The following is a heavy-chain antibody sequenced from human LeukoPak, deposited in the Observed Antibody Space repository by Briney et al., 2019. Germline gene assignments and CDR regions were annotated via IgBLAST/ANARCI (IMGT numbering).Heavy chain of an antibody. D-gene: IGHD1-26*01. Sequence: SETLSLTCTVSGGSISSYYWSWIRQPPGKGLEWIGYIYYSGSTNYNPSLKSRVTISVDTSKNQFSLKLSSVTAADTAVYYCARGGLRGSWTFDYWGQGTLVTVSS. CDR3: ARGGLRGSWTFDY. CDR1: GGSISSYY. CDR2: IYYSGST. V-gene: IGHV4-59*08. J-gene: IGHJ4*02.